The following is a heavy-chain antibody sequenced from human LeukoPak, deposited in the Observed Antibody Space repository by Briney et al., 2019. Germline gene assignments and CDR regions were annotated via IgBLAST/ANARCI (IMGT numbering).Heavy chain of an antibody. V-gene: IGHV4-39*01. CDR2: VFYNGNT. Sequence: PSETLSLTCTVSGDSITNSNYFWGWIRQPPGQGLEWIGEVFYNGNTHYNPSLKSRVIISIDTSKNQFSLTLTAVTASDTAIYYCARRSPLVVVTAAHYYDYWGQGTLVTVSS. CDR3: ARRSPLVVVTAAHYYDY. CDR1: GDSITNSNYF. D-gene: IGHD2-21*02. J-gene: IGHJ4*02.